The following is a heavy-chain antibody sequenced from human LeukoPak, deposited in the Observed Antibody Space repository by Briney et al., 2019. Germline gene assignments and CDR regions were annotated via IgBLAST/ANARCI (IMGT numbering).Heavy chain of an antibody. CDR2: IKHDGSEK. Sequence: GESLKISFAASGFTFSSYWMSWVRQAPGKGLEWVANIKHDGSEKYYVDSVKGRFTISRDNAKNSLYLQMNSQRAEDTAVYYCARDRGYGDYRGQGTLVTVSS. J-gene: IGHJ4*02. D-gene: IGHD3-10*01. CDR3: ARDRGYGDY. V-gene: IGHV3-7*04. CDR1: GFTFSSYW.